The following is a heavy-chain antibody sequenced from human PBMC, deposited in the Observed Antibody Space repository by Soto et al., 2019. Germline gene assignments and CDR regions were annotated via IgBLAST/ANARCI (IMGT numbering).Heavy chain of an antibody. Sequence: QVQLVQSGAEVKKPGSSVKVSCKASGGTFSSYGISWVRQAPGQGLEWMGGIIPIFGTANYAQKFQGRVTITADESTSTAYMELSSLRSEDTAVYYCARLRDGTTTHKSWYYFDYWGQGTLVTVSS. J-gene: IGHJ4*02. CDR3: ARLRDGTTTHKSWYYFDY. CDR2: IIPIFGTA. CDR1: GGTFSSYG. D-gene: IGHD1-1*01. V-gene: IGHV1-69*12.